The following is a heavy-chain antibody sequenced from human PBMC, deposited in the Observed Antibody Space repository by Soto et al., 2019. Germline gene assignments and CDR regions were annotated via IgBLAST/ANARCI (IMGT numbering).Heavy chain of an antibody. V-gene: IGHV1-46*03. Sequence: QVQLVQSGAEVKKPGASVKVSCKASGYTFTSYYMHWVRQAPGQGLEWMGIINPSGGSTSYAQKFPGRVPMTRATATRTVYMELSRRGSEDTAVYSCARDGPYSNWGQGTLVTVSS. CDR1: GYTFTSYY. CDR2: INPSGGST. CDR3: ARDGPYSN. D-gene: IGHD6-13*01. J-gene: IGHJ4*02.